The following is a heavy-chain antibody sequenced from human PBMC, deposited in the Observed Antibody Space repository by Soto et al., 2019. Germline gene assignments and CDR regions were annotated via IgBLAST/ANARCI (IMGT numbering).Heavy chain of an antibody. V-gene: IGHV1-3*01. D-gene: IGHD2-2*02. CDR2: INAGTGNT. J-gene: IGHJ4*02. Sequence: ASVKVSCKASGFTFTSYALHWVRQAPGQRLEWMGWINAGTGNTKYSQNFQGRVTITRDTSASTAYMELSSLTSEDTAVYYCARETYMTFDYCGQGNLVTVSS. CDR3: ARETYMTFDY. CDR1: GFTFTSYA.